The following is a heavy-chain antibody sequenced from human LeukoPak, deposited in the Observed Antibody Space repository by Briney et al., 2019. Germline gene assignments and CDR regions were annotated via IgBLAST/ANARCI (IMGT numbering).Heavy chain of an antibody. Sequence: PGGSLRLSCAASGFTFSSYAMSWVRQAPGKGLEWVSAISGSGGSTYYADSVKGRFTTSRDNSKNTLYLQMNSLRAEDTAVYYCAKVLSDIVVVVAATRTRSYYGMDVWGQGTTVTVSS. V-gene: IGHV3-23*01. CDR3: AKVLSDIVVVVAATRTRSYYGMDV. CDR2: ISGSGGST. CDR1: GFTFSSYA. D-gene: IGHD2-15*01. J-gene: IGHJ6*02.